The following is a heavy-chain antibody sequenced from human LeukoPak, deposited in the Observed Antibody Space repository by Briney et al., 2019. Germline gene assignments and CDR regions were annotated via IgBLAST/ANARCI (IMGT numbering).Heavy chain of an antibody. CDR1: GFTVSSNY. CDR3: AREPWSGGPFDY. Sequence: GGSLRLSCAASGFTVSSNYMSWVRQAPGKGLEWVSVIYSGGSTYYADSVKGRFTISRDNSENTLYLQMNSLRAEDTAVYYCAREPWSGGPFDYWGQGTLVTVSS. D-gene: IGHD3-10*01. CDR2: IYSGGST. V-gene: IGHV3-53*01. J-gene: IGHJ4*02.